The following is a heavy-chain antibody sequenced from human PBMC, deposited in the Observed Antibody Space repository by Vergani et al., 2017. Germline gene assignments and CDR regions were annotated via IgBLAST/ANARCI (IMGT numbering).Heavy chain of an antibody. CDR3: ARGIAVAGKGIDY. CDR1: GGSISSYY. CDR2: IYYSGST. D-gene: IGHD6-19*01. V-gene: IGHV4-59*01. Sequence: QVQLQESGPGLVKPSETLSLTCTVSGGSISSYYWSWIRQPPGKGLEWIGYIYYSGSTNYNPSLTSQVTISVDTSKNQFSLQLSSVTAADTAVYYCARGIAVAGKGIDYWGQGTLVTVSS. J-gene: IGHJ4*02.